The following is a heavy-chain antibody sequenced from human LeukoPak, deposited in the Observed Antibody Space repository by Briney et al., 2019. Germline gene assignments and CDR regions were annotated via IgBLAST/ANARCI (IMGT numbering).Heavy chain of an antibody. V-gene: IGHV3-23*01. CDR1: AFTFSTYA. J-gene: IGHJ5*02. CDR3: AKDLEQSYSDWSASYDA. CDR2: ISSGAGTK. Sequence: GGSLRLSCAVSAFTFSTYAMSWVRQAPGKGLEWVSAISSGAGTKAYADSVKGRFTISRVNSKSTISLQMNSLRVEDTAVYYCAKDLEQSYSDWSASYDAWGQGTLVTVSS. D-gene: IGHD6-19*01.